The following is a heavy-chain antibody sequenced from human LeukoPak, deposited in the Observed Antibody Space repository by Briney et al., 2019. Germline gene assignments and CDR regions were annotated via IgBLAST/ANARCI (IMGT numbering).Heavy chain of an antibody. CDR2: ISGSGGST. Sequence: GGSLRLSCAASGFTFNSYAMSWVRQAPGKGLEWVSAISGSGGSTYYADSVKGRFTISRGNSKNTLYLQMNSLRAEDTAVYYCAKYDSSGFHAPFDYWGQGTLVTVSS. J-gene: IGHJ4*02. V-gene: IGHV3-23*01. CDR1: GFTFNSYA. D-gene: IGHD3-22*01. CDR3: AKYDSSGFHAPFDY.